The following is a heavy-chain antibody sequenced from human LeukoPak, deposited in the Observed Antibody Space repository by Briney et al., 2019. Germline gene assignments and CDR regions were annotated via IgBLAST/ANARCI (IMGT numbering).Heavy chain of an antibody. CDR1: GYTFTDYY. CDR3: ARGEPSYSSGWLIDY. D-gene: IGHD6-19*01. CDR2: INPNSGGT. Sequence: ASVKVSCKASGYTFTDYYMHWVRQAPGQGLEWMGWINPNSGGTNYAQKFQGWVTMTRDTSISTAYMELSRLRSDDTAVYYCARGEPSYSSGWLIDYWGQGTLVTVSS. V-gene: IGHV1-2*04. J-gene: IGHJ4*02.